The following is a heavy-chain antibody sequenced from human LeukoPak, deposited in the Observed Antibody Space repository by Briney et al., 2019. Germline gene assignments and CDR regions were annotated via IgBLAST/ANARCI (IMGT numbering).Heavy chain of an antibody. CDR1: GGSISSYY. D-gene: IGHD3-10*01. Sequence: SETLSLTCIVSGGSISSYYWSWIRQPPGKGLEWIGYIYYSGSTNYNPSLKSRVTISVDTSKNQFSLKLSSVTAADTAVYYCARGQTYYYGSGFDYWGQGTLVTVSS. J-gene: IGHJ4*02. CDR3: ARGQTYYYGSGFDY. CDR2: IYYSGST. V-gene: IGHV4-59*01.